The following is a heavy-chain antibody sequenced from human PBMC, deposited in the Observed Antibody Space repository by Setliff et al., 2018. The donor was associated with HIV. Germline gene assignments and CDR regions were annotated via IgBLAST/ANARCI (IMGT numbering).Heavy chain of an antibody. V-gene: IGHV3-30*01. CDR3: ARDAEYCTNGVCYFDY. CDR2: ISYDGSNK. Sequence: QSGGSLRLSCAASGFTFSSYAMHWVRQAPGKGLEWVAVISYDGSNKYYADSVKGRFTISRDNSKNTLYLQMNSLRAEDTAVYYCARDAEYCTNGVCYFDYWGQGTLVTVSS. D-gene: IGHD2-8*01. J-gene: IGHJ4*02. CDR1: GFTFSSYA.